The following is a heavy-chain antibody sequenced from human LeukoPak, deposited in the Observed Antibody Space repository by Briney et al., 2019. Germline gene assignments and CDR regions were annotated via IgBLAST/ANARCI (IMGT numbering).Heavy chain of an antibody. D-gene: IGHD4-17*01. V-gene: IGHV3-23*01. CDR3: GKDPNGDYLGAFDF. CDR1: GFTLSNYG. Sequence: GGSLRLSCAASGFTLSNYGMAWVRQPPEKGLEWVAAVRGSGYSTSYADSVRGRFTISRDNSKNTLYLQMNSLRAEDTAVYYCGKDPNGDYLGAFDFWGQGTMVTVSS. J-gene: IGHJ3*01. CDR2: VRGSGYST.